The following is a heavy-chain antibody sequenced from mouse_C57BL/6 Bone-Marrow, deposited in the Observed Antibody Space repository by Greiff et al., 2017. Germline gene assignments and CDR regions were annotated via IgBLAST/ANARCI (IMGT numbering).Heavy chain of an antibody. Sequence: QVQLQQPGAELVMPGASVKLSCKASGYTFTSYWMHWVKQRPGQGLEWIGEIDPSDSDTKYNQKFKGKSTLTVDKSSSTAYMQLSSLTSEDSAVYYCAIYYGYDEPSYWGQGTLVTVSA. CDR1: GYTFTSYW. CDR2: IDPSDSDT. CDR3: AIYYGYDEPSY. V-gene: IGHV1-69*01. J-gene: IGHJ3*01. D-gene: IGHD2-2*01.